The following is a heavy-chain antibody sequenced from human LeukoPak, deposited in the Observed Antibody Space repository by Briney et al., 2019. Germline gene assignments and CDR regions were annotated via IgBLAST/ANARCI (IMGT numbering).Heavy chain of an antibody. CDR1: GFTVSSNY. CDR2: IYSDGST. J-gene: IGHJ4*02. D-gene: IGHD3-22*01. CDR3: ASYDSSGYWAYYFDY. Sequence: GGSLRLSCAASGFTVSSNYMSWVRQAPGKGLEWVSVIYSDGSTYYADSVKGRFTISRDNSKNTLYLQMNSLRAEDTAVYYCASYDSSGYWAYYFDYWGQGTLVTVSS. V-gene: IGHV3-66*02.